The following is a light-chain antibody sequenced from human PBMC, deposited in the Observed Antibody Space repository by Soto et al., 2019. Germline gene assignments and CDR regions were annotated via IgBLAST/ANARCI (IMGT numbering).Light chain of an antibody. Sequence: SVLTQPASVSWYPGEAITISCTGTSSDVGGYNSVSWYQQLPGKAPKLIIYDVSNRPSGVSNRFSGSKSDNTASLTISGLQAEDEADYYCSSYKTSSTRYVFGTGTKVTVL. CDR2: DVS. CDR3: SSYKTSSTRYV. J-gene: IGLJ1*01. CDR1: SSDVGGYNS. V-gene: IGLV2-14*01.